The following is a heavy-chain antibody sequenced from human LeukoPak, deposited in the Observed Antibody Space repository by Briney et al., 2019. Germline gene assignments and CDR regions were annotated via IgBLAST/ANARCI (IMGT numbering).Heavy chain of an antibody. J-gene: IGHJ4*02. D-gene: IGHD6-13*01. Sequence: SETLSLTCTVSGGSISSYYWSWIRQPPGKGLEWIGYIYYSGSTNYNPSLKSRVTISVDTSKNQFSLKLSSVTAADTAVYYCARRILREQQLVFDYWGQGTLVTVSS. CDR3: ARRILREQQLVFDY. V-gene: IGHV4-59*01. CDR2: IYYSGST. CDR1: GGSISSYY.